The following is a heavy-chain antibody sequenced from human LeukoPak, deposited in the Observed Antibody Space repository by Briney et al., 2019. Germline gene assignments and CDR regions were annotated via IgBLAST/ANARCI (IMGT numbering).Heavy chain of an antibody. CDR2: ISSGGSTI. V-gene: IGHV3-11*01. D-gene: IGHD3-10*01. J-gene: IGHJ5*02. CDR1: GFTFSDYY. CDR3: AKARGVIPYNWFDP. Sequence: GGSLRLSCAVSGFTFSDYYMSWIRQAPGKGLEWVSYISSGGSTISHADSVKGRFTISRDNSKNTLYLQMNSLRAEDTAVYYCAKARGVIPYNWFDPWGQGTLVTVSS.